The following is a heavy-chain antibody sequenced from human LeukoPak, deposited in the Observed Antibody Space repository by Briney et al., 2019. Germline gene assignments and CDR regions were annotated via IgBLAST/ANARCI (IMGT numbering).Heavy chain of an antibody. D-gene: IGHD4/OR15-4a*01. CDR2: ISGSGDNT. V-gene: IGHV3-23*01. J-gene: IGHJ4*02. CDR1: GFTFSGHG. CDR3: ARRAGAYSHPYDY. Sequence: GGSLRLSCAASGFTFSGHGMSWVRQAPGKGLEWVSTISGSGDNTYYADSVKGRFTISRDNSKNTLYLQMNSLRAEDTAVYYCARRAGAYSHPYDYWGQGTLVTVSS.